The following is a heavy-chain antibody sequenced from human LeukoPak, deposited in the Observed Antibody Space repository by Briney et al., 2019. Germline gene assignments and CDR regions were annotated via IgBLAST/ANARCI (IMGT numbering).Heavy chain of an antibody. D-gene: IGHD5-18*01. CDR2: ISSSGTTK. J-gene: IGHJ4*02. CDR3: ARDRGLNSYGLDC. Sequence: PGGSLRLSCAASGFTFSNYALSWVRQAPGKGLEWVSYISSSGTTKYYADSVKGRFTISRDNVKNSLYLQMNSLRAEDTAVYYCARDRGLNSYGLDCWGQGTLVTVSS. V-gene: IGHV3-48*03. CDR1: GFTFSNYA.